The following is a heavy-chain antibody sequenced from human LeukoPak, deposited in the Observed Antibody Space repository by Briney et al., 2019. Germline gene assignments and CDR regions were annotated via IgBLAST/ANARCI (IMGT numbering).Heavy chain of an antibody. CDR3: AASGSYMPNDY. CDR2: ISWNSGSI. D-gene: IGHD3-10*01. J-gene: IGHJ4*02. CDR1: GFTFDDYA. Sequence: GGSLRLSCAASGFTFDDYAMHWVRQAPGKGLEWVSGISWNSGSIGYADSVKGRFTISRDNAKNSLYLQMNSLKTEDTAVYYCAASGSYMPNDYWGQGTLVTVSS. V-gene: IGHV3-9*01.